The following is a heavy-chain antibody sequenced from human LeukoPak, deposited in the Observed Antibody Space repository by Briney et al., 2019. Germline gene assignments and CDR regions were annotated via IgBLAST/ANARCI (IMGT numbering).Heavy chain of an antibody. Sequence: GKSLKISCKGSGYSFSTYWIGWVRQMPGRGLEWMGIIYPGDSNIGYSLSFQGQVTISADKSASTAYLQWSSLRASDTAMYYCARHAATSTWSHFDYWGQGTQVTVSS. D-gene: IGHD6-13*01. V-gene: IGHV5-51*01. CDR1: GYSFSTYW. CDR3: ARHAATSTWSHFDY. CDR2: IYPGDSNI. J-gene: IGHJ4*02.